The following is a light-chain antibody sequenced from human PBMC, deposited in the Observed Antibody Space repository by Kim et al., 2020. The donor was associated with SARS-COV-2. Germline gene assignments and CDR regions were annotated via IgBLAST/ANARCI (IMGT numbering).Light chain of an antibody. V-gene: IGKV1-5*03. J-gene: IGKJ2*01. Sequence: IQMTQSPSTLSASVGDRVTITCRASETISTYLAWYQHKPGKAPNLLIYLASTLESGVSSRFSGTGSGTEFTLTINSLQPDDFATYYCQQYIRVPYTFGQGTKLEI. CDR3: QQYIRVPYT. CDR2: LAS. CDR1: ETISTY.